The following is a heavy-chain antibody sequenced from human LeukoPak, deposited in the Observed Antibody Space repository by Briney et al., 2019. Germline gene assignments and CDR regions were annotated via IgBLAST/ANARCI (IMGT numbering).Heavy chain of an antibody. CDR1: GYTFTSYD. J-gene: IGHJ6*03. V-gene: IGHV1-8*01. CDR3: ARGRVYYMDV. Sequence: GASVKVSCKASGYTFTSYDINWVRQATGQGLEWMGWMNPNSGNTGYAQKLQGRVTMTTDTSTSTAYMELRSLRSDDTAVYYCARGRVYYMDVWGKGTTVTVSS. CDR2: MNPNSGNT.